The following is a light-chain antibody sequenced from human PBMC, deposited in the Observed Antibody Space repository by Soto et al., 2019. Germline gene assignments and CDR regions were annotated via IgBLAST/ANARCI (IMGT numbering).Light chain of an antibody. CDR3: QQFSSYPLT. J-gene: IGKJ4*01. CDR1: QSVTNNY. Sequence: EIVLTQSPGTLSLSPGERATLSCRASQSVTNNYLAWFQQKPGQAPRLLMYGASSRATGIPDRFSGSGSGTDFTLTISRLEPEDFAVYYCQQFSSYPLTFGGGTKVDMK. CDR2: GAS. V-gene: IGKV3-20*01.